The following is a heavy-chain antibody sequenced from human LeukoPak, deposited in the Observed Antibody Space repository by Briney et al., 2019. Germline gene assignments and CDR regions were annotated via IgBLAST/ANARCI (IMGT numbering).Heavy chain of an antibody. D-gene: IGHD3-10*01. V-gene: IGHV4-4*02. CDR1: GGSISSTNW. Sequence: SGTLSLTCAVSGGSISSTNWWTWVRQPPGKGLEWIGEVDHSGYANYNPSLKSRGTISVDKSKNHFSLKLSAVTAADTAIYYCARDVWVRGVIISDYWGQGTLVTVSS. CDR3: ARDVWVRGVIISDY. CDR2: VDHSGYA. J-gene: IGHJ4*02.